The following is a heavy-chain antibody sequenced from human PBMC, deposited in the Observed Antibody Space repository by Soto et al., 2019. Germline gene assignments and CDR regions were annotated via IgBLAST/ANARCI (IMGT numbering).Heavy chain of an antibody. CDR1: GFTFSSYA. CDR2: ISGSGGST. CDR3: AKDHAGDSWTGYPKWFDP. D-gene: IGHD3-3*01. V-gene: IGHV3-23*01. J-gene: IGHJ5*02. Sequence: PGGSLRLSCAASGFTFSSYAMSWVRQAPGKGLEWVSAISGSGGSTYYADSVKGRFTISRDNSKNTLYLQMNSLRAEDTAVYYCAKDHAGDSWTGYPKWFDPWGQGTLVTVSS.